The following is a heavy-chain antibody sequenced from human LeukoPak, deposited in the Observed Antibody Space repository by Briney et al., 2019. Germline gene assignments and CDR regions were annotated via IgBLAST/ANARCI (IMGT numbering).Heavy chain of an antibody. CDR3: AATEVVVPAAPFETFDY. Sequence: SETLSLTCTVSGGSLSSGSYYWSWIRQPPGKGLEWIGYIYFSGSTNYNPSLKSRFTISVDTSKNQFSLKLSSVTAADTAVYYCAATEVVVPAAPFETFDYWGQGTLVTVSS. D-gene: IGHD2-2*01. V-gene: IGHV4-61*01. J-gene: IGHJ4*02. CDR1: GGSLSSGSYY. CDR2: IYFSGST.